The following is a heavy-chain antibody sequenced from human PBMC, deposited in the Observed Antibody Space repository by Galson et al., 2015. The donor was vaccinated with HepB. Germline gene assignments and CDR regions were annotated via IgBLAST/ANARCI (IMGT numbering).Heavy chain of an antibody. Sequence: ETLSLTCTVSGGSTSSSSYYWNWIRQSPGKGLEWIGSVYYSGVTYYNPSLKGRVTISVDTSKNQFSLRVSSVTAADTAMYYCARALGGSYFYGMDVWGQGTTVAVS. CDR1: GGSTSSSSYY. CDR3: ARALGGSYFYGMDV. CDR2: VYYSGVT. D-gene: IGHD3-16*02. V-gene: IGHV4-39*01. J-gene: IGHJ6*02.